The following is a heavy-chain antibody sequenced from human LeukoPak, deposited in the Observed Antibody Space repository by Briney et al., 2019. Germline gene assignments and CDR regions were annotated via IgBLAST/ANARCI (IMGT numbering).Heavy chain of an antibody. D-gene: IGHD6-13*01. CDR2: IYPGDSDT. V-gene: IGHV5-51*01. CDR3: ARSFRSTWYPPLDY. Sequence: GESLKISCKVSGYDFTTHWIGWVRQKPGKGLEWMGIIYPGDSDTKYGPSFQGQVTFSVDKSSYSVYIQWSSLKASDTAIYYCARSFRSTWYPPLDYWGQGTLVTVSS. J-gene: IGHJ4*02. CDR1: GYDFTTHW.